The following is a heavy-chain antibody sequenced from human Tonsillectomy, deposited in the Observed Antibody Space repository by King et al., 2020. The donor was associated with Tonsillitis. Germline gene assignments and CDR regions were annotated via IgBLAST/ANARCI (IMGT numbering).Heavy chain of an antibody. J-gene: IGHJ6*02. V-gene: IGHV3-30*02. D-gene: IGHD3-10*01. CDR2: IRYDGSNK. CDR1: GFTFSSCG. CDR3: AKERGSLAYYYYGMDV. Sequence: QLVQSGGGVVQPGGSLRLSCAASGFTFSSCGMHWVRQAPGKGLEWVAFIRYDGSNKYYADSVKGRFTISRDNSKNTLYLQMNSLRAEDTAVYYCAKERGSLAYYYYGMDVWGQGTTVTVSS.